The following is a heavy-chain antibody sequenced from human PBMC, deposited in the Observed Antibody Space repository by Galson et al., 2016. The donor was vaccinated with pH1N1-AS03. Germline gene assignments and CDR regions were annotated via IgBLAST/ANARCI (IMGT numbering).Heavy chain of an antibody. J-gene: IGHJ4*02. CDR3: TKTSGYDFDF. V-gene: IGHV2-5*02. D-gene: IGHD5-12*01. Sequence: PALVKPTQTLTLTCSFSGFSLGTTSVGLAWIRQPPGEALEWLALVHWDSVDRLSPSLRGRLAITKDTSKNQVVLTMTNVGPADTGTYFCTKTSGYDFDFWGQGAPVTVS. CDR2: VHWDSVD. CDR1: GFSLGTTSVG.